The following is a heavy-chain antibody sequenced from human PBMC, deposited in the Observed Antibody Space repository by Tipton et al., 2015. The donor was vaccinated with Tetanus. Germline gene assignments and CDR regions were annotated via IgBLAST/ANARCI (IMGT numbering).Heavy chain of an antibody. CDR2: IIPVFGPA. CDR3: AVGPYHRWKGHYSDY. V-gene: IGHV1-69*01. Sequence: QLVQSGAEVKKPGSSVKVSCKASGGTFSKYAISWVRQAPGQGLEWVGGIIPVFGPAKYAQKFQGRVTITADESTSTGYMDFSGLRSDDTAVYYCAVGPYHRWKGHYSDYWGQGTLVSVSS. J-gene: IGHJ4*02. D-gene: IGHD1-1*01. CDR1: GGTFSKYA.